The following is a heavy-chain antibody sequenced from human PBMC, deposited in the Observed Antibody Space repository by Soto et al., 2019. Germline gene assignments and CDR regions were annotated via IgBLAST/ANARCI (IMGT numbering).Heavy chain of an antibody. CDR3: ARGVEGTPDVQYYFDY. J-gene: IGHJ4*02. V-gene: IGHV4-31*03. Sequence: QVQLQESGPGLVKPSQTLSLTCTVSGGSISSGGYYWSWIRQHPGKGLEWIGYIYYSGSTYYNPSLKSRGTISVDTSKNQFSLKLSSVTAADTAVYYCARGVEGTPDVQYYFDYWGQGTLVTVSS. CDR2: IYYSGST. D-gene: IGHD2-15*01. CDR1: GGSISSGGYY.